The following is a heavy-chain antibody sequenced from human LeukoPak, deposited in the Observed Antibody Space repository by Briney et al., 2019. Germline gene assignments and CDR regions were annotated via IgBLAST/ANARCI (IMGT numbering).Heavy chain of an antibody. CDR2: IYQTTT. CDR1: GDSMSPYF. D-gene: IGHD1-14*01. V-gene: IGHV4-59*01. CDR3: ARNFPGRTEDV. J-gene: IGHJ6*04. Sequence: SETLSLTCTVSGDSMSPYFWTWVRQSPGKGLEWVGYIYQTTTTYNPSLKGRVTISTDMSQNQLSLKVTSVTAADMAVYYCARNFPGRTEDVWGKGTTVIVSS.